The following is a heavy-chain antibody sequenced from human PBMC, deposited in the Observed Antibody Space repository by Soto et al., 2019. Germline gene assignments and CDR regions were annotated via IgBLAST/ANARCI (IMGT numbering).Heavy chain of an antibody. J-gene: IGHJ5*02. Sequence: SQTLSLTCAISGDSVSSNSAAWNWIRQSPSRGLEWLGRTYYRSTRWYNDNAVSVRGRITVNPDTSKNQFSLHLNSVTAEDTAVYYCARHLRPRAPPYPYNWFDPWGQGTLVTVSS. CDR3: ARHLRPRAPPYPYNWFDP. CDR2: TYYRSTRWYN. CDR1: GDSVSSNSAA. V-gene: IGHV6-1*01.